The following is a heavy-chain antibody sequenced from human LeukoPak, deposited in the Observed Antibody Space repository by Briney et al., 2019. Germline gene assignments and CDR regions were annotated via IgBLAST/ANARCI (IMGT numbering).Heavy chain of an antibody. J-gene: IGHJ6*03. D-gene: IGHD6-13*01. CDR2: ISYDGSNK. V-gene: IGHV3-30*01. CDR1: GFTFSSYA. Sequence: GGSLRLSCAASGFTFSSYAMHWVRQAPGKGLEWVAVISYDGSNKYYADSAKGRFTISRDNSKNTLYLQMNSLRAEDTAVYYCARQDSSSWYYYYYMDVWGKGTTVTVSS. CDR3: ARQDSSSWYYYYYMDV.